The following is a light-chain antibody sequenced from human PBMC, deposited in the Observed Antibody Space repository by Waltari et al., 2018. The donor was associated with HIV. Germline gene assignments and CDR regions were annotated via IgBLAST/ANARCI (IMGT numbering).Light chain of an antibody. V-gene: IGLV2-11*01. CDR2: DVT. CDR1: SSDVGSYNY. Sequence: QSALTQPRSVSGSAGQSVTIPCTGSSSDVGSYNYVSWFQQHPGKAPKVIISDVTKRPSGVPARFSGSKSANTASLTISGLQAEDEADYYCCSYAGSYTWVFGGGTKLTVL. J-gene: IGLJ3*02. CDR3: CSYAGSYTWV.